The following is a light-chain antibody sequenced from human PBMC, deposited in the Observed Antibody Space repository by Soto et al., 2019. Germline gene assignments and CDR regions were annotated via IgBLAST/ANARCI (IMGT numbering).Light chain of an antibody. CDR3: AAWDDSLNGWV. Sequence: QSVLTLPPSASGTPGQRVTISCSGSSSNIGSNTVNWYQQVPGTAPKLLIYTNSQRPSGVPDRFSGSKSGTSASLAIGGLQSEDEADYYCAAWDDSLNGWVFGGGTKLTVL. V-gene: IGLV1-44*01. CDR2: TNS. CDR1: SSNIGSNT. J-gene: IGLJ3*02.